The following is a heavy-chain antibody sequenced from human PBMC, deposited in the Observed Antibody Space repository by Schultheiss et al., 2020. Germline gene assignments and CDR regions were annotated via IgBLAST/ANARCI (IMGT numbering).Heavy chain of an antibody. CDR2: IWYDGSNK. Sequence: GGSLRLSCAASGFTFSSYGMHWVRQAPGKGLEWVAVIWYDGSNKYYADSVKGRFTISRDNSKNTLYLQMNSLRAEDTAVYYCAKGSYDFWSGYYVRYYYYMDVWGKGTTVTVYS. CDR1: GFTFSSYG. J-gene: IGHJ6*03. CDR3: AKGSYDFWSGYYVRYYYYMDV. V-gene: IGHV3-30*02. D-gene: IGHD3-3*01.